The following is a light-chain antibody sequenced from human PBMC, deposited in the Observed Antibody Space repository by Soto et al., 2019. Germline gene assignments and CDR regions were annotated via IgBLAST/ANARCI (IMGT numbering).Light chain of an antibody. CDR1: QSVNIN. CDR3: QQRSSAIT. V-gene: IGKV3-11*01. Sequence: EVVLTQSPDTLSLSPGERATLSCRASQSVNINLAWYQQKPGKAPKLLIYDASSLESGIPARFSGRGSGTDFTLTISSLEPEDFAVYYCQQRSSAITFGQGTRLEIK. J-gene: IGKJ5*01. CDR2: DAS.